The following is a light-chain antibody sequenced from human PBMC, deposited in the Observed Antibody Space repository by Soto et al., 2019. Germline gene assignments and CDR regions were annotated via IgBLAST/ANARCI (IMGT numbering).Light chain of an antibody. CDR1: SSDVGSYNL. V-gene: IGLV2-23*03. Sequence: QSVLTQPASVSGSAGQSITLSCTGTSSDVGSYNLVSWYQQHPGKAPKLMIYEGNKRPSGVSNRFSGSKSGNTASLTIYGLQAEDEADYYCCSFAGSNTFVFGTGTKVTV. J-gene: IGLJ1*01. CDR3: CSFAGSNTFV. CDR2: EGN.